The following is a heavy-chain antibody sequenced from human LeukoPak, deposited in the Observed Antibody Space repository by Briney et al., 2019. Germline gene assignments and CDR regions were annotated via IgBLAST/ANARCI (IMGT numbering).Heavy chain of an antibody. CDR2: ISPNSGDT. CDR3: ARDDQLRLLGHTYNWFDP. Sequence: ASVKVSCKASGYTFTGYYMHWVRQAPGQGLEWMGWISPNSGDTKYAQKFQGRVTMTRNTSISTAYLELSSLRSDDTAVYYCARDDQLRLLGHTYNWFDPWGQGTLVTVSS. V-gene: IGHV1-2*02. J-gene: IGHJ5*02. CDR1: GYTFTGYY. D-gene: IGHD4-17*01.